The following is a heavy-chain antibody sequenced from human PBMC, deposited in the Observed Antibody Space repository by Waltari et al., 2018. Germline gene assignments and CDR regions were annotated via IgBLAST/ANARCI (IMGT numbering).Heavy chain of an antibody. J-gene: IGHJ4*02. CDR3: AREPTTVTPMYYFDY. V-gene: IGHV1-69*14. CDR1: GGTFSSYA. CDR2: ILPIFGTA. Sequence: QVQLVQSGAEVKKPGSSVKVSCKASGGTFSSYAISWVRQAPGQGLEWMGGILPIFGTANYAQKFQGRVTITADKSTSTAYMELSSLRSEDTAVYYCAREPTTVTPMYYFDYWGQGTLVTVSS. D-gene: IGHD4-17*01.